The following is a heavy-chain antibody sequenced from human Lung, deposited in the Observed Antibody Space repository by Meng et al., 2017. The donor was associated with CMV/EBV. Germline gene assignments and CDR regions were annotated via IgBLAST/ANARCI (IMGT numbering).Heavy chain of an antibody. D-gene: IGHD3-22*01. CDR2: TSDYNGNT. J-gene: IGHJ5*02. CDR1: GYTFTSYG. Sequence: VSLVRSGAEVKTPGASVKVSCHASGYTFTSYGISWVRQTPGQGIEWMGSTSDYNGNTNYAQKRQGRVTMTTDKCPGTAYMELRSLRSDDTAVYYCARDRIEGCYYDSSGYYSADPWGQGTLVTVSS. CDR3: ARDRIEGCYYDSSGYYSADP. V-gene: IGHV1-18*01.